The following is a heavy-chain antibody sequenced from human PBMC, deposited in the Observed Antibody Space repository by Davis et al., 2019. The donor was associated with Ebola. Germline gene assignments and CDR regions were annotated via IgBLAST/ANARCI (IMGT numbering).Heavy chain of an antibody. D-gene: IGHD6-13*01. CDR3: SAAGHVDY. CDR2: IRSKANSYAT. V-gene: IGHV3-73*01. Sequence: PSETLSLTCAASGFTFSGSAMHWVRQASGKGLEWVGRIRSKANSYATAYAASVKGRFTISRDDSKNTAYLQMNSLKTEDTAVYYCSAAGHVDYWGQGTLVTVSS. J-gene: IGHJ4*02. CDR1: GFTFSGSA.